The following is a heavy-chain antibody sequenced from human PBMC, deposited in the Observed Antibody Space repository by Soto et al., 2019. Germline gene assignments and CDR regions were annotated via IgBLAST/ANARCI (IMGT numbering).Heavy chain of an antibody. CDR2: IWYDGSNK. V-gene: IGHV3-33*01. D-gene: IGHD6-13*01. Sequence: QVQLVESGGGVVQPGRSLRLSCAASGFTFSSYGMHWVRQAPGKGLEWVAVIWYDGSNKYYADSVKGRFTISRDNSKNTMYLQMNSVRAEDTAVYYCARDDSGGPWAAGYYYYGMDVWGQGTTVTVSS. CDR1: GFTFSSYG. J-gene: IGHJ6*02. CDR3: ARDDSGGPWAAGYYYYGMDV.